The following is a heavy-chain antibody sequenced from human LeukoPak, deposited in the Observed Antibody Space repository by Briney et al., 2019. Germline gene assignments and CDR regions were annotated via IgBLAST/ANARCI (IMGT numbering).Heavy chain of an antibody. J-gene: IGHJ4*02. CDR1: GGSISSYY. V-gene: IGHV4-59*01. D-gene: IGHD4-17*01. CDR3: ARETHGDYFDY. Sequence: SETLSLTCTVAGGSISSYYWSWIRQPPGKGLEWIGYIHYSGSTNYNPSLKSRVTISVDTSKNQFSLKLSSVTAADTAVYYCARETHGDYFDYWGQGTLVTVSS. CDR2: IHYSGST.